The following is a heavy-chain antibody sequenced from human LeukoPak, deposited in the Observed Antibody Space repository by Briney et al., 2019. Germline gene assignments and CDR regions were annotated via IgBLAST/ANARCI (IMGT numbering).Heavy chain of an antibody. V-gene: IGHV3-21*01. D-gene: IGHD2-2*01. J-gene: IGHJ6*02. CDR2: ISSSSGFI. CDR3: SRTDCSITNCPVAMDV. CDR1: GFTFSSYS. Sequence: PGGSLRLSCAASGFTFSSYSMKWVRQTPGKRLECVSSISSSSGFIYYADSVRGRFTISRDNAKNSLFLQMNSLRAEDTAVYYCSRTDCSITNCPVAMDVWGQGTTVTVSS.